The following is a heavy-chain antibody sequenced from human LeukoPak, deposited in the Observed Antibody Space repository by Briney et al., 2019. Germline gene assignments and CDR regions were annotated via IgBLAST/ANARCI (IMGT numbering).Heavy chain of an antibody. CDR2: IYYSGST. J-gene: IGHJ4*02. Sequence: SETLSLTCAVYGGSFSGYYWSWIRQPPGKGLEWIGSIYYSGSTYYNPSLKSRVTISVDTSKNQFSLKLSSVTAADTAVYYCARRDAHGGIAAAGRIHWGQGTLVTVSS. D-gene: IGHD6-13*01. V-gene: IGHV4-34*01. CDR3: ARRDAHGGIAAAGRIH. CDR1: GGSFSGYY.